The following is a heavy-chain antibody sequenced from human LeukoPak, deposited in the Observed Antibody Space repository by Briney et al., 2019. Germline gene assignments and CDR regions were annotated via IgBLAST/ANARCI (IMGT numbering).Heavy chain of an antibody. D-gene: IGHD3-16*02. V-gene: IGHV7-4-1*02. CDR2: INPNTGNP. Sequence: ASVKVSCKASGYTFTSYAMNWVRQAPGQGLEWMGWINPNTGNPSYAQGLTGRFVFSLDTSVSTAYLQITSLKADDTAVYYCARAYQRLGELSLPDYWGPGTLVTVSS. CDR3: ARAYQRLGELSLPDY. CDR1: GYTFTSYA. J-gene: IGHJ4*02.